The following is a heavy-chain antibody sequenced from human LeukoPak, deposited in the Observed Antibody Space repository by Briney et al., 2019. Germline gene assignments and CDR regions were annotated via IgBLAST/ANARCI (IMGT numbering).Heavy chain of an antibody. CDR1: GFTFSSYG. CDR2: ISYDGSNK. Sequence: GGSLRLSCEASGFTFSSYGIHWVRQAPGKGLEWVAVISYDGSNKYYADSVKGRFTISRDNSKNTLYLQMNSLRAEDTAVYYCAKNGLTVVTAFTYYFDYWGQGTLVTVSS. CDR3: AKNGLTVVTAFTYYFDY. V-gene: IGHV3-30*18. D-gene: IGHD2-21*02. J-gene: IGHJ4*02.